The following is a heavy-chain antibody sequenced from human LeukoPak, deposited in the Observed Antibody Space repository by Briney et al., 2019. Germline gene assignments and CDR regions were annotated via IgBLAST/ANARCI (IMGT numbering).Heavy chain of an antibody. Sequence: SETLSLTCTVSGGSISSYYWSWIRQPPGKGLEWIGYIYYSGSTNYNPSLKSRVTISVDTSKTQFSLKLSSATAADTAVYYCARLAVGEYFDYWGQGTLVTVSS. CDR3: ARLAVGEYFDY. V-gene: IGHV4-59*08. CDR2: IYYSGST. D-gene: IGHD6-19*01. J-gene: IGHJ4*02. CDR1: GGSISSYY.